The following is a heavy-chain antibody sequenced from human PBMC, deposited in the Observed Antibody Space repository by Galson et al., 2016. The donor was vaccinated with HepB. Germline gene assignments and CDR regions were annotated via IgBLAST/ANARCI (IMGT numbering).Heavy chain of an antibody. CDR3: ARRPTAARFFDR. D-gene: IGHD3-16*01. V-gene: IGHV4-39*02. CDR2: IFYTGST. J-gene: IGHJ4*02. CDR1: GGSVSSSSYY. Sequence: ETLSLTCSVSGGSVSSSSYYWGWIRQSPGKGLEWIGNIFYTGSTYYNPSLKSRAAISIDTSKNHFSLKLTSVTAADTAVYFCARRPTAARFFDRWGQGALATVSS.